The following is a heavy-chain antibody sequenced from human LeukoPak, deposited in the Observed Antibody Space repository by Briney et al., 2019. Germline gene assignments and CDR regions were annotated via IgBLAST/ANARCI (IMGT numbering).Heavy chain of an antibody. CDR1: GFTFSNYG. V-gene: IGHV3-23*01. Sequence: GGSLRLSCAASGFTFSNYGMHWVRQAPGKGLEWVSAISGSGGSTYYADSVKGRFTISRDNSKNTLYLQMNSLRAEDTAVYYCAKLGDILTGYPYYFDCWGQGTLVTVSS. CDR3: AKLGDILTGYPYYFDC. CDR2: ISGSGGST. D-gene: IGHD3-9*01. J-gene: IGHJ4*02.